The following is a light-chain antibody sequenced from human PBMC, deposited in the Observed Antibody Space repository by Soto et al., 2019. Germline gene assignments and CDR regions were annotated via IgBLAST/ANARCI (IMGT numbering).Light chain of an antibody. CDR2: KAS. V-gene: IGKV1-5*03. CDR1: QSISSW. CDR3: QQYNSYWT. J-gene: IGKJ1*01. Sequence: DIQMTQSPSTLSASVGDRVTITCRASQSISSWLAWYQQKPGKAPKLLIYKASSLESGVPSRFSGSGSGTEFTLTISSLQYDDVATYYCQQYNSYWTFGPGTKVEIK.